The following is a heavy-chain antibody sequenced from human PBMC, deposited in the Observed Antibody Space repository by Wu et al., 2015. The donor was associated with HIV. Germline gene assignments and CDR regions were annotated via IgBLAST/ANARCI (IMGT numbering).Heavy chain of an antibody. J-gene: IGHJ4*02. V-gene: IGHV1-69*01. D-gene: IGHD3-16*01. Sequence: QVQLVQSGADVKKPGASMKVSCKASGDTVSNYAINWVRQAPGQGLEWMGGIIPLFGTATYAQKFQARVTITSDESARTSYMELSGLRSEDTAVYYCARDRGAVPDYWGQGTLVTVSS. CDR2: IIPLFGTA. CDR3: ARDRGAVPDY. CDR1: GDTVSNYA.